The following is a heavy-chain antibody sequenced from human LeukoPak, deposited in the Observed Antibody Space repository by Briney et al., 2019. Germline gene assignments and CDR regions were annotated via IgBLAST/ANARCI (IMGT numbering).Heavy chain of an antibody. CDR3: ASTQPRYCSSTSCYLMTNWFDP. CDR1: GGTFNSNA. J-gene: IGHJ5*02. CDR2: IIPIFGTA. Sequence: ASVKVSCKASGGTFNSNAISWVRQAPGQGLEWMGGIIPIFGTANYAQKFQGRVTITADESTSTAYMELSSLRSEDTAVYYCASTQPRYCSSTSCYLMTNWFDPWGQGTLVTVSS. D-gene: IGHD2-2*01. V-gene: IGHV1-69*13.